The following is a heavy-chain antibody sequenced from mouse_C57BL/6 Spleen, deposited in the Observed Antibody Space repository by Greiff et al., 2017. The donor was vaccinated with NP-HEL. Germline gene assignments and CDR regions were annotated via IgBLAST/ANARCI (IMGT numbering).Heavy chain of an antibody. CDR2: ISSGSSTI. J-gene: IGHJ4*01. Sequence: EVKLVESGGGLVKPGGSLKLSCAASGFTFSDYGMHWVRQAPEKGLEWVAYISSGSSTIYYADTVKGRFTISRDNAKNTLFLQMTSLRSEDTAMYYCARPGTGTFYAMDYWGQGTSVTVSS. V-gene: IGHV5-17*01. CDR3: ARPGTGTFYAMDY. D-gene: IGHD4-1*01. CDR1: GFTFSDYG.